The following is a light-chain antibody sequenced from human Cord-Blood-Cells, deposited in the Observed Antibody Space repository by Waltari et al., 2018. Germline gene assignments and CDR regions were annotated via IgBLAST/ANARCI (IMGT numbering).Light chain of an antibody. CDR1: RGHSSYA. Sequence: QLVLTQSPSASASLRASVKLTCTLSRGHSSYAIAWHQQQPDKGPRYLMKLNSDGSHSKGDGIPDRFSGSSSGAERYLTISSLQSEDEADYYCQTWGTGNWVFGGGTKLTVL. CDR2: LNSDGSH. J-gene: IGLJ3*02. V-gene: IGLV4-69*01. CDR3: QTWGTGNWV.